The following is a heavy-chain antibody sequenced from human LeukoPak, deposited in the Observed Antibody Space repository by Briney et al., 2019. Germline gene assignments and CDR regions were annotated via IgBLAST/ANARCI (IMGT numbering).Heavy chain of an antibody. Sequence: SETLSLTCAVSGCSVSSGYYWGWIRQPPGKGLEWIGSIYHSGSTYYNPSLKSRVTISVDTSKNQFSLKLSSVTAADTAVYYCARATGDYFDYWGQGTLVTVSS. D-gene: IGHD4-17*01. J-gene: IGHJ4*02. CDR2: IYHSGST. V-gene: IGHV4-38-2*01. CDR1: GCSVSSGYY. CDR3: ARATGDYFDY.